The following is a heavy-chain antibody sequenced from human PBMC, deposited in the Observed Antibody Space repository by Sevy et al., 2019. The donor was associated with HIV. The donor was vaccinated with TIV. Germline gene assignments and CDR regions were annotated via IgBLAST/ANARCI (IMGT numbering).Heavy chain of an antibody. J-gene: IGHJ4*02. Sequence: GGSLRLSCAASGFTFSKYWMGWVRQAPGKVLEWVANIKQDAGQKYCVDSVKGRFTISRDNAKNSLYLQMNSLRAEDTAVYFCARDDGNYYFHYWGQGTLVTVSS. CDR2: IKQDAGQK. CDR3: ARDDGNYYFHY. V-gene: IGHV3-7*01. D-gene: IGHD1-7*01. CDR1: GFTFSKYW.